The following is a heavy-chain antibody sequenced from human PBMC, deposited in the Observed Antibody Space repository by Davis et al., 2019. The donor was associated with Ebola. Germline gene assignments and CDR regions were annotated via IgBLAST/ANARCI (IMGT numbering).Heavy chain of an antibody. V-gene: IGHV3-21*01. CDR1: GFTFSSYS. CDR3: ARDSIEQLSWFDY. D-gene: IGHD6-6*01. CDR2: ISSSSSYI. J-gene: IGHJ4*02. Sequence: GESLKISCAASGFTFSSYSMNWVRQAPGKGLEWVSSISSSSSYIYYADSVKGRFTISRDNAKNSLYLQMNSLRAEDTAVYYCARDSIEQLSWFDYWGQGTLVTVSS.